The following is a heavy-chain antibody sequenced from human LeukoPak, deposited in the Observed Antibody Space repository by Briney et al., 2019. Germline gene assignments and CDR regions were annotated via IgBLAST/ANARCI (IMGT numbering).Heavy chain of an antibody. D-gene: IGHD2-15*01. CDR1: GYTFTGYY. CDR2: INPNSGGT. V-gene: IGHV1-2*02. Sequence: ASVKVSCKASGYTFTGYYMHWVRQAPGQGLEWMGWINPNSGGTNFAQKFQGRVTMTRDTSISTAYMELSSLRSDDTAVYYCARALKYCSGGSCNWGQGTLVTVSS. CDR3: ARALKYCSGGSCN. J-gene: IGHJ4*02.